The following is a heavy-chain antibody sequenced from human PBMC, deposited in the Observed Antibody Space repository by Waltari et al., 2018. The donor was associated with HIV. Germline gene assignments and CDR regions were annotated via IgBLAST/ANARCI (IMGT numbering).Heavy chain of an antibody. V-gene: IGHV3-48*03. D-gene: IGHD3-10*01. CDR3: ASDAYGSGSYYNPDAFDI. Sequence: EVQLVESGGGLVQPGGSLRLSCAASGLTFSTYEMNWVRQAPGKGLEWVSYISSSGSTIYYADSVKGRFTISRDNAKNSLSLQMNSLRAEDTAVYYCASDAYGSGSYYNPDAFDIWGQGTMVTVSS. CDR2: ISSSGSTI. J-gene: IGHJ3*02. CDR1: GLTFSTYE.